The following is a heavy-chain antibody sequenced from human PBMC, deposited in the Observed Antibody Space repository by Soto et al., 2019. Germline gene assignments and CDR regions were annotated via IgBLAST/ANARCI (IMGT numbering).Heavy chain of an antibody. CDR3: ASEALCGADCYFFEY. D-gene: IGHD2-21*02. V-gene: IGHV3-48*03. CDR2: INYSGSNI. J-gene: IGHJ4*02. Sequence: PGGSLRLSCAGSGFTFRNSEMFWVRQAPGKGLEWVSKINYSGSNIYYSKSVKGRFTISRDNAKSSLYLQMNSLTDEDTAIYFCASEALCGADCYFFEYWGPGTLVTVSS. CDR1: GFTFRNSE.